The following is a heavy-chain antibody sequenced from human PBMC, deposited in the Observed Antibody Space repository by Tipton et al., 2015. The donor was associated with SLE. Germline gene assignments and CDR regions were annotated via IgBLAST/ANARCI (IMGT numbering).Heavy chain of an antibody. J-gene: IGHJ6*02. V-gene: IGHV3-74*01. CDR3: ARDRAGVVASHYYYGMDV. CDR1: SNYW. Sequence: SNYWMHWVRQAPGKGLVWVSRINSDGSSTSYADSVKGRFTISRDNAKNTLYLQMNSLRAEDTAVYYCARDRAGVVASHYYYGMDVWGQGTTVTVSS. CDR2: INSDGSST. D-gene: IGHD2-15*01.